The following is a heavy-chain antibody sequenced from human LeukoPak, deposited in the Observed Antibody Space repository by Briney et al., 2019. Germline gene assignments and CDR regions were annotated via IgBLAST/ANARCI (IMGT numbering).Heavy chain of an antibody. Sequence: GGSLRLSCAASGFTFSSYGMHWVRQAPGKGLEWVAVISYDGSNKYYADSVKGRFTISRDSSKSTLYLQMNSLRAEDTAVYYCAKGDGYWGQGTLVTVSS. D-gene: IGHD2-21*02. J-gene: IGHJ4*02. CDR1: GFTFSSYG. CDR2: ISYDGSNK. CDR3: AKGDGY. V-gene: IGHV3-30*18.